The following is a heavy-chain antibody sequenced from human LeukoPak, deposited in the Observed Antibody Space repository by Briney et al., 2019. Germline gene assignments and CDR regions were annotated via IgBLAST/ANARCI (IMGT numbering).Heavy chain of an antibody. J-gene: IGHJ3*02. CDR1: GFTFSSYS. D-gene: IGHD4-17*01. V-gene: IGHV3-21*01. Sequence: GGSLTLSCAASGFTFSSYSMNWVRHAPRQGLEWVSYISSSSSYIYYADSANDRFTISRDNAKNTLYLQMNSLRAEDTAVYYWARDSTFDYGDPEDDAFDIWGQGTKVTVSS. CDR2: ISSSSSYI. CDR3: ARDSTFDYGDPEDDAFDI.